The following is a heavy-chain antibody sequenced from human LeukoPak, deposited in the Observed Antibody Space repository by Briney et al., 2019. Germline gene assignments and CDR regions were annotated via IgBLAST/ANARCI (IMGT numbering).Heavy chain of an antibody. CDR3: VRWYGGSGLENYYYYMDV. D-gene: IGHD3-10*01. J-gene: IGHJ6*03. V-gene: IGHV3-73*01. CDR2: IRSTANGYAT. CDR1: GFTFSGSA. Sequence: PGGSLRLSRAASGFTFSGSALHWVRQASGKGLEWVGRIRSTANGYATAYAASVKGRFTISRDNSKNTLYLQMNSLRAEDTAVDYCVRWYGGSGLENYYYYMDVWGKGTTVTISS.